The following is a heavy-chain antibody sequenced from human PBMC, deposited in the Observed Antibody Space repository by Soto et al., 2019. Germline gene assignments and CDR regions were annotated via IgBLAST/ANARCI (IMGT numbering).Heavy chain of an antibody. CDR2: INHSGST. V-gene: IGHV4-34*01. Sequence: SETLSLTCAVYGGSFSGYYWSWIRQPPGKGLEWIGEINHSGSTNYNPSLKSRVTISVDTSKNQFSLKLSSVTAADTAVYYCGRKGFGAVHGSNWFDPWGQGTLVTVSS. CDR3: GRKGFGAVHGSNWFDP. D-gene: IGHD3-10*01. J-gene: IGHJ5*02. CDR1: GGSFSGYY.